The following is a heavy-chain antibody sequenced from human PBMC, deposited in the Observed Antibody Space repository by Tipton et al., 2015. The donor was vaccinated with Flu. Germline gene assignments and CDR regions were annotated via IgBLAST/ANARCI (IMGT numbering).Heavy chain of an antibody. V-gene: IGHV4-31*03. D-gene: IGHD2-21*02. CDR1: GGSISSGGYY. CDR3: ARGYCGGDCYPYYYYGMDV. Sequence: TLSLTCTVSGGSISSGGYYWSWIRQHPGKGLEWIGYIYYSGSTYYNPSLKSRVTISVDTSKNQFSLKLSSVTAADTAVYYCARGYCGGDCYPYYYYGMDVWGQGTTVTVSS. J-gene: IGHJ6*02. CDR2: IYYSGST.